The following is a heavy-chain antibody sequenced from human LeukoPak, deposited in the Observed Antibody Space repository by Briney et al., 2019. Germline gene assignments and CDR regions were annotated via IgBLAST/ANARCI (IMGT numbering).Heavy chain of an antibody. D-gene: IGHD4-11*01. Sequence: PGGSLRLSCAASGFTFTTYWMSWVRQAPGKGLEWVANLKHDGSDKYYVDSVKGRFTIFRDNAKNSLYLQLNSLRAEDTAVYYCARDGNSNYAGYWGQGTLVTVSS. CDR3: ARDGNSNYAGY. CDR2: LKHDGSDK. J-gene: IGHJ4*02. CDR1: GFTFTTYW. V-gene: IGHV3-7*01.